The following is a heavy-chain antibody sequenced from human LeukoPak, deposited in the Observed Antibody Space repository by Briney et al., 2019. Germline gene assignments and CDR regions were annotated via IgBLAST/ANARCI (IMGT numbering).Heavy chain of an antibody. V-gene: IGHV3-74*01. CDR3: AGSSGPNWFDP. CDR2: INSDGSST. CDR1: GFTFSSYW. Sequence: QSGGSLRLSCAAAGFTFSSYWMHWVRQAPGKGLVWVSRINSDGSSTSYADSVKGRFTISRDNAKNTLYLQMNSLRAEDTAVYYCAGSSGPNWFDPWGQGTLVTVSS. D-gene: IGHD3-22*01. J-gene: IGHJ5*02.